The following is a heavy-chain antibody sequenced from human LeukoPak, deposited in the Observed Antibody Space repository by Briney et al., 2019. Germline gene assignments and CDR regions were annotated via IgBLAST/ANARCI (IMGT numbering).Heavy chain of an antibody. CDR1: GGSFSGYY. V-gene: IGHV4-34*01. CDR2: INHSGST. J-gene: IGHJ4*02. CDR3: ARGGRYYDILTGYYRSGASTHYFVY. Sequence: SETLFLTCAVYGGSFSGYYWRWIRQPPGKGLEWIGEINHSGSTNYNPSLKSRVTISVDTSKNQFSLKLSSVTAADTAVYYCARGGRYYDILTGYYRSGASTHYFVYWGQGTLVTVSS. D-gene: IGHD3-9*01.